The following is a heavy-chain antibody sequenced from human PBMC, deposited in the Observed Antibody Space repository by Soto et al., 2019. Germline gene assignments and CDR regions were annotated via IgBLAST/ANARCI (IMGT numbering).Heavy chain of an antibody. CDR2: IYASGNT. CDR1: VASISDYY. J-gene: IGHJ4*02. Sequence: SETLSLTCTVSVASISDYYWSWIRQPAGKGLECIGRIYASGNTNYNPSLKSRVTMSVDTSKNQFSLTLNSVTAADTAVYYCARESRSALGTVEHWGRGTLVTVSS. CDR3: ARESRSALGTVEH. D-gene: IGHD6-13*01. V-gene: IGHV4-4*07.